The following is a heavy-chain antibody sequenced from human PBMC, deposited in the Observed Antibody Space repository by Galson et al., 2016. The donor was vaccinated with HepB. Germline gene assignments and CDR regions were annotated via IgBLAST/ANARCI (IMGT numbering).Heavy chain of an antibody. Sequence: SETLSLTCTVSGGPISSNRYYWGWIRQPPGKGLEWIGSIFHIGSTYHNASLKSRATISVDTSKSQFSLKLRSLTATDTAVYYCARFGGDWGFWGQGNLVIVSS. V-gene: IGHV4-39*01. J-gene: IGHJ1*01. D-gene: IGHD2-21*02. CDR1: GGPISSNRYY. CDR2: IFHIGST. CDR3: ARFGGDWGF.